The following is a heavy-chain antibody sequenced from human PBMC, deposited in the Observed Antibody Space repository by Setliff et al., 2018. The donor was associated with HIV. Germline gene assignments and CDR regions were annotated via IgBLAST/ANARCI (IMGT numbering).Heavy chain of an antibody. D-gene: IGHD6-6*01. V-gene: IGHV3-13*01. J-gene: IGHJ6*02. Sequence: GGSLRLSCATSGFAFSDYDFHWVRQVTGEGLEWVSAIGTGGDTYYADSVKGRFAISRENAKNSLYLQMNNVRAGDTAVYYCTRELNGHTSSHYYFGLDVWGQGTTVTVSS. CDR1: GFAFSDYD. CDR3: TRELNGHTSSHYYFGLDV. CDR2: IGTGGDT.